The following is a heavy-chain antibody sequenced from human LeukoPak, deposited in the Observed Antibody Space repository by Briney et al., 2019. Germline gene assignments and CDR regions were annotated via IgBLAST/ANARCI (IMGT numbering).Heavy chain of an antibody. CDR3: AKVRGENEDY. CDR1: GFTFSSYA. V-gene: IGHV3-23*01. D-gene: IGHD3-10*01. Sequence: PGGSLRLSCAASGFTFSSYAMGWVRQAPGEGLEWVSAISGSGATTYYADSVKSRFTISRDNSKNTLYLQMNSLRADDTAVYYCAKVRGENEDYWGQGTLVTVSS. CDR2: ISGSGATT. J-gene: IGHJ4*02.